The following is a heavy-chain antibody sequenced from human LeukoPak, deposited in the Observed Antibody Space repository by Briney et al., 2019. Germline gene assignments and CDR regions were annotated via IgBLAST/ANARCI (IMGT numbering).Heavy chain of an antibody. J-gene: IGHJ3*02. CDR2: ISGKSGSI. CDR1: GFTFDDYA. V-gene: IGHV3-9*01. CDR3: AKDIADDILTGYYTPRAFDI. D-gene: IGHD3-9*01. Sequence: QSGRSLRLSCAASGFTFDDYAMHWVRQAPGKCLEWVSGISGKSGSIGYADSVKGRFTISRDNAKNSLYLQMNSLRAEDTALYYCAKDIADDILTGYYTPRAFDIWGQGAMVTVSS.